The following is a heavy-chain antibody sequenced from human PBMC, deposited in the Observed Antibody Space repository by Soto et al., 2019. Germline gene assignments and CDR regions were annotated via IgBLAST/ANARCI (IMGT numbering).Heavy chain of an antibody. CDR3: ARDVITIFGVAPSRTYYMDV. CDR2: INPYNGST. CDR1: GYTFTSYG. J-gene: IGHJ6*03. V-gene: IGHV1-18*01. Sequence: ASVKVFCKASGYTFTSYGISWVRQAPGQGLEWMGIINPYNGSTNYAQKLQGRVTMTRDTSTSTVYMELSSLRSEDTAVYYCARDVITIFGVAPSRTYYMDVWGKGTTVTVSS. D-gene: IGHD3-3*01.